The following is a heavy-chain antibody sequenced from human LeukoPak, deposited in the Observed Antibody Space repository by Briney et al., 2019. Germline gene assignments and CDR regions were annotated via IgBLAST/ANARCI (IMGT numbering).Heavy chain of an antibody. D-gene: IGHD3-22*01. V-gene: IGHV3-73*01. CDR2: IRSKANTYAT. CDR1: GFTFSDSA. CDR3: TGQAYYYDTSGFNFDY. Sequence: GGSLRLSCAASGFTFSDSAMHWVRQASGEGLEWLGRIRSKANTYATAYTASVKGRFTISRDDSKNTAYLQMNSLKTEDTAVYYCTGQAYYYDTSGFNFDYWGQGILVAVSS. J-gene: IGHJ4*02.